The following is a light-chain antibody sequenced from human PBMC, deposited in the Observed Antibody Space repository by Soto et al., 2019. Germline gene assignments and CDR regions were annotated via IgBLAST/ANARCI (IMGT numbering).Light chain of an antibody. Sequence: KRVTISCSGSSSNIGINFVYWYQQLPGTAPKLLIYSNNQRPSGVPDRFTGSRSGTSASLAIRGLQSEDEAEYYCAVWDDSLSGYVFGTGTKVTVL. V-gene: IGLV1-47*02. CDR2: SNN. CDR3: AVWDDSLSGYV. CDR1: SSNIGINF. J-gene: IGLJ1*01.